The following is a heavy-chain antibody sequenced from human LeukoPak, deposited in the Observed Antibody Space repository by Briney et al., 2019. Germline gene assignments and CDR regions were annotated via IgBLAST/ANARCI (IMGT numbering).Heavy chain of an antibody. D-gene: IGHD6-13*01. V-gene: IGHV3-48*04. Sequence: GGSLRLSCAASGFTFSSYSMNWVRQAPGKGLEWVSYIDMSATTINYADSVKGRFTISRDNAKNSLFLQMNSLRAEDTAVYYCAKDILAAGLFFDYWGQGALVTVSS. CDR3: AKDILAAGLFFDY. CDR1: GFTFSSYS. CDR2: IDMSATTI. J-gene: IGHJ4*02.